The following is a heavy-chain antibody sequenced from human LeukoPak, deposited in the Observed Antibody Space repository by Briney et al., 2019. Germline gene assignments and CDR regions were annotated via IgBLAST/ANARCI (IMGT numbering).Heavy chain of an antibody. CDR2: ISYSGST. CDR1: GGSISSHY. V-gene: IGHV4-59*11. D-gene: IGHD6-19*01. J-gene: IGHJ5*02. CDR3: ARDKVAVDGPRFDP. Sequence: SETLSLTCLVSGGSISSHYWTWIRQPPGKGQEWIGYISYSGSTNYNPSLKSRVTMSVDTSKNHFSLKLTSVTAANTAVYYCARDKVAVDGPRFDPWGQGTLVTVSS.